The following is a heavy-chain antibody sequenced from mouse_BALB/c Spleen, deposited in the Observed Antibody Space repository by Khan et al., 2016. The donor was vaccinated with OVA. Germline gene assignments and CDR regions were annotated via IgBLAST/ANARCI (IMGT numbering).Heavy chain of an antibody. J-gene: IGHJ2*01. CDR1: GFTFSSYS. V-gene: IGHV5-6-4*01. D-gene: IGHD1-1*01. CDR2: ITSGGSYT. CDR3: SRDRNYYGSSFYFDY. Sequence: EVELVESGGGLVKPGGSLKFSCAASGFTFSSYSMSWVRQTPEKRLEWVATITSGGSYTYYPDRVKGRFTNSRDNAKNTLYLQMSRLKSEDTAMYYCSRDRNYYGSSFYFDYWGQGTTLTVSS.